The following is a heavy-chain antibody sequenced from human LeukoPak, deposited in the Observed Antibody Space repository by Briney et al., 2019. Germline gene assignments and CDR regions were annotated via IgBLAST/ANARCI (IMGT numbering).Heavy chain of an antibody. CDR2: ISYDGSNK. CDR3: ARDRGRGVIPQNAFDI. CDR1: GFTFSSYA. V-gene: IGHV3-30-3*01. D-gene: IGHD3-10*01. Sequence: GGSLRLSCAASGFTFSSYAMHWVRQAPGKGLEWVAVISYDGSNKYYADSVKGRFTISRDNSKNTLYLQMNSLRAEDTAVYYCARDRGRGVIPQNAFDIWGQGTMVTVSS. J-gene: IGHJ3*02.